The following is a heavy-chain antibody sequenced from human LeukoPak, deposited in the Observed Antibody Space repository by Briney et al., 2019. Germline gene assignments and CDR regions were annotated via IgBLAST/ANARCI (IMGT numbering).Heavy chain of an antibody. J-gene: IGHJ4*02. CDR1: GGTFSSYA. D-gene: IGHD5-18*01. Sequence: GASVKVSCKASGGTFSSYAISWVRQAPGQGLEWMGGIIPIFGTANYAQKFQGRVTITADESTSTAYMELSSLRSEDTAVYYCARGIQLWYTIHYFDYWGQGTLSPSPQ. V-gene: IGHV1-69*13. CDR3: ARGIQLWYTIHYFDY. CDR2: IIPIFGTA.